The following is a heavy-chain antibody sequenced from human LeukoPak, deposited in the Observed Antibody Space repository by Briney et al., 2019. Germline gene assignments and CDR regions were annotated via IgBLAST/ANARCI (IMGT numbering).Heavy chain of an antibody. CDR3: ARGGPTGFDY. Sequence: GSLRLSCAASGFTFSSYDMHWVRQATGKGLEWVSGLSTRGDTYYAGSVKGRFTIYRENAKNSLYLQMNSLRAGDTAVYYCARGGPTGFDYWGQGTLVTVSS. CDR2: LSTRGDT. CDR1: GFTFSSYD. D-gene: IGHD4-17*01. V-gene: IGHV3-13*01. J-gene: IGHJ4*02.